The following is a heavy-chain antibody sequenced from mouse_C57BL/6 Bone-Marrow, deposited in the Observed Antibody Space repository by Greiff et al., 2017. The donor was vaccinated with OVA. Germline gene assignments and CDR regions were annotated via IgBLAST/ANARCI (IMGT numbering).Heavy chain of an antibody. V-gene: IGHV5-4*01. CDR2: ISDGGSYT. Sequence: EVHLVESGGGLVKPGGSLKLSCAASGFTFSSYAMSWVRQTPEKRLEWVATISDGGSYTYYPDNVKGRFTISRDNAKNNLYLQMSHLKSEDTAMYYCARRGSSEGYFDVGGTGTTVTVSS. J-gene: IGHJ1*03. D-gene: IGHD1-1*01. CDR1: GFTFSSYA. CDR3: ARRGSSEGYFDV.